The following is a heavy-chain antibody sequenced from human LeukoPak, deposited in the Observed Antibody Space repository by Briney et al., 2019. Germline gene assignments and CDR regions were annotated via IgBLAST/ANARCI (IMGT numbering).Heavy chain of an antibody. V-gene: IGHV1-2*02. Sequence: ASVKVSCKASGYTFTSYYMHWVRQAPGQGLEWMGWSSAYNGDTKYAQKFQGRVTMTRDTSTSTVYMELSSLRSEDTAVYYCARDSSSSPWFDPWGQGTLVTVSS. D-gene: IGHD6-6*01. CDR1: GYTFTSYY. CDR3: ARDSSSSPWFDP. CDR2: SSAYNGDT. J-gene: IGHJ5*02.